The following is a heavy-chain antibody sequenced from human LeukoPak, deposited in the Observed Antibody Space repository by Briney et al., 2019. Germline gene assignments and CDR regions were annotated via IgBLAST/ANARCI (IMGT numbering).Heavy chain of an antibody. V-gene: IGHV3-66*01. CDR3: AREVGATYFDY. D-gene: IGHD1-26*01. J-gene: IGHJ4*02. CDR1: GFIVSNYY. Sequence: PGGSLRLSCAASGFIVSNYYMSWVRQAPGKGLEWVSVIFDGGGTFYSDSVKGRFTISRDNSKNTLYLQMNSLRAEDTAVYYCAREVGATYFDYWGQGTLVTVSS. CDR2: IFDGGGT.